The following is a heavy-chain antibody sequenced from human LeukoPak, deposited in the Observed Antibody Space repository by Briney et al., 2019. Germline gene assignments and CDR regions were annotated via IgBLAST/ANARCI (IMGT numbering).Heavy chain of an antibody. Sequence: SETLSLTCAVSGGSISSGGYSWSWIRQPPGKGLEWIGYIYHSGSTYYNPSLKSRVTISVDRSKNQLSLKLSSVTAADTAVYYCATLGYCSSTSCSRGDYWGQGTLVTVSS. D-gene: IGHD2-2*01. CDR2: IYHSGST. CDR1: GGSISSGGYS. CDR3: ATLGYCSSTSCSRGDY. J-gene: IGHJ4*02. V-gene: IGHV4-30-2*01.